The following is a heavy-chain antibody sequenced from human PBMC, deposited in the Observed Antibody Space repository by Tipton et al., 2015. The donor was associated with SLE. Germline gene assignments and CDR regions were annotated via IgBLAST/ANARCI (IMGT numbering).Heavy chain of an antibody. D-gene: IGHD6-13*01. V-gene: IGHV3-7*01. Sequence: SLRLSCAASGFTFSSYWMSWVRQAPGKGLEWVANIKQDGSEKYYVDSVKGRFTISRDNSKNTLYLQMNSLRAEDTAVYYCAKAGAAAGTGDYWGQGTLVTVSS. J-gene: IGHJ4*02. CDR2: IKQDGSEK. CDR1: GFTFSSYW. CDR3: AKAGAAAGTGDY.